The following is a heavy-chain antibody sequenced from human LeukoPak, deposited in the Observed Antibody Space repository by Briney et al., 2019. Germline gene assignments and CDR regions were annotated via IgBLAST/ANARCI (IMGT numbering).Heavy chain of an antibody. Sequence: GRSLRLSCAASGFTFSSYGVHGVRQAPDRGREWVAVISYDGSNKYYADSVKGRFTISRDNSKNTLYMQMNSLKAKDTAVYYCAKSLRTSYYYCDFDYWGQGTLVTVSS. CDR1: GFTFSSYG. CDR2: ISYDGSNK. V-gene: IGHV3-30*18. D-gene: IGHD3-22*01. CDR3: AKSLRTSYYYCDFDY. J-gene: IGHJ4*02.